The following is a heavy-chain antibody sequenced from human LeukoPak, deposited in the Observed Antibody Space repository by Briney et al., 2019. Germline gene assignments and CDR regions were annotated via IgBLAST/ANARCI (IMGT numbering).Heavy chain of an antibody. Sequence: SETLSLTCAVYGGSFSGYYWSWIRQPAGKGLEWIGRIYTSGSTNYNPSLKSRVTMSVDTSKNQFSLKLSSVTAADTAVYYCARDTAAAEYYYYGMDVWGQGTTVTVSS. CDR2: IYTSGST. CDR1: GGSFSGYY. D-gene: IGHD6-13*01. CDR3: ARDTAAAEYYYYGMDV. V-gene: IGHV4-59*10. J-gene: IGHJ6*02.